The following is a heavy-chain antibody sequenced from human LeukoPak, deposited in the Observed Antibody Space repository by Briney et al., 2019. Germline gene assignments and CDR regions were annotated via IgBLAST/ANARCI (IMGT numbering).Heavy chain of an antibody. D-gene: IGHD6-13*01. V-gene: IGHV4-31*03. J-gene: IGHJ4*02. Sequence: SETLSLTCTVSGGSISSGGYYWSWIRQHPGKGLEWIGYIYYSGSTYYNPSLKSRVTISVDTSKNQFSLKLSSVTAADTAVYYCARTDSSSWSHYFDYWGQGTLVTVSS. CDR1: GGSISSGGYY. CDR3: ARTDSSSWSHYFDY. CDR2: IYYSGST.